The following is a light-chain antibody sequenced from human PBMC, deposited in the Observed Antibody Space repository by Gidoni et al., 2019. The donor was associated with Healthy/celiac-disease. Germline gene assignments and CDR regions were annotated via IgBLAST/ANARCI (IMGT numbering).Light chain of an antibody. CDR1: QSVLYSSNNKNY. J-gene: IGKJ2*01. CDR3: QQYYSTPYT. CDR2: WAS. Sequence: DIVMTQSPDPLAVSLGERATINCKSSQSVLYSSNNKNYLAWYQQKPGQPPKLLIYWASTRESGVPDRFCGSGSGTDFTLTISSLQAEDVAVYYCQQYYSTPYTFGQGTKLEIK. V-gene: IGKV4-1*01.